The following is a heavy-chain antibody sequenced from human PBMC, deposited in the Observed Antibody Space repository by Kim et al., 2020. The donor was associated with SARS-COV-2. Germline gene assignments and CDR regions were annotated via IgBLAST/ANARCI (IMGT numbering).Heavy chain of an antibody. CDR1: GFSFNEWW. CDR2: IDNGGTTT. J-gene: IGHJ1*01. CDR3: TKGTF. Sequence: GGSLRLSCAASGFSFNEWWMDWVRQAPGKGPEWVASIDNGGTTTLYADSVKGRFTISRDNSKNTLHLQMTDLRADDTGVYFCTKGTFWGQVTLVNVSS. V-gene: IGHV3-74*01.